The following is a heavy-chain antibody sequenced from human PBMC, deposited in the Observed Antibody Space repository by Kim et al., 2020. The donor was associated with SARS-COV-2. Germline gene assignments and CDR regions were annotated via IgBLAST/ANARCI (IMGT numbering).Heavy chain of an antibody. D-gene: IGHD3-9*01. J-gene: IGHJ4*02. V-gene: IGHV3-30*04. Sequence: GGSLRLSCAASGFTFSSYAMHWVRQAPGKGLEWVAVISYDGSNKYYADSVKGRFTISRDNSKNTLYLQMNSLRAEDTAVYYCARDSPLYYDILTGYYAAFFDYWGQGTLVTVSS. CDR2: ISYDGSNK. CDR3: ARDSPLYYDILTGYYAAFFDY. CDR1: GFTFSSYA.